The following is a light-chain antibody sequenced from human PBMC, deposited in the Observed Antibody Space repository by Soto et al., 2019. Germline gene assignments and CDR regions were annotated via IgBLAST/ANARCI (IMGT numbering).Light chain of an antibody. Sequence: EVVLTQSPSTLSLSPGERATLSCRATQSVSNHLAWYQHRPGQAPRLLIYDASNRATDIPARFSGSGSGTDFTLTISSLEPEDSAAYYCQQRSLWPLTFGGGTKV. CDR1: QSVSNH. CDR2: DAS. V-gene: IGKV3-11*01. J-gene: IGKJ4*01. CDR3: QQRSLWPLT.